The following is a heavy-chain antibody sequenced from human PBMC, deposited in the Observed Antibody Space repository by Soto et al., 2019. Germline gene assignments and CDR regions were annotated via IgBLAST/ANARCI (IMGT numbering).Heavy chain of an antibody. CDR3: AGDVGNFYDSSPTGQFDF. CDR1: GDSISTANW. Sequence: QVHLQESGPGLVKPSGTLSLTCAVSGDSISTANWWSWVRQPPGKGLEWIGEIHYSGRFNNNPSLKRRLTISVDKSKNQFSLKLISVTAADTAVYYCAGDVGNFYDSSPTGQFDFWGQGTLVTVSS. J-gene: IGHJ4*02. D-gene: IGHD3-22*01. CDR2: IHYSGRF. V-gene: IGHV4-4*02.